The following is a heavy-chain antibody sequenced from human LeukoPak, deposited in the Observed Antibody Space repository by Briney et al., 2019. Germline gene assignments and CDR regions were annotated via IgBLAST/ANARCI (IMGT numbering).Heavy chain of an antibody. CDR1: GYTFTGYC. J-gene: IGHJ4*02. Sequence: ASVKVSCKASGYTFTGYCVHWVRQAPGQGLEWMGRIDPNSGGTNYAQKFQGRVTMTRDTSINTAYMELSRLRSDDTAVYYCAKGRDGYNPDYWGQGTLVTVSS. V-gene: IGHV1-2*06. CDR3: AKGRDGYNPDY. CDR2: IDPNSGGT. D-gene: IGHD5-24*01.